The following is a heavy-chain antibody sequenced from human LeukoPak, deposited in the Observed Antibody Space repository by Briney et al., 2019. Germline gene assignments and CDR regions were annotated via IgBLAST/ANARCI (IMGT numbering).Heavy chain of an antibody. CDR2: ISGSCGST. CDR1: GFTFSSYA. D-gene: IGHD2-15*01. J-gene: IGHJ3*02. V-gene: IGHV3-23*01. Sequence: GGSLRLSCAASGFTFSSYAMSGVRQAPGKGVEGVSAISGSCGSTYYADSVKGRFTISRDNSKNTLYLQMNSLRAEDTAVYYCAKDRSVVASTSAFDIWGQGTMVTVSS. CDR3: AKDRSVVASTSAFDI.